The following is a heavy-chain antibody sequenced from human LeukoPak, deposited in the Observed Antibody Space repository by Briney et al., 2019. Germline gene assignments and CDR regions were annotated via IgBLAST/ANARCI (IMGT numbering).Heavy chain of an antibody. CDR1: GFAFSDFW. Sequence: GGSLRLSCAASGFAFSDFWMIWVRQAPGKGLDWVSSISSSSSYIYYADSVKGRFTISRDNAKNSLYLQMNSLRAEDTAVYYCARDLAGYDSSGYGYWGQGTLVTVSS. V-gene: IGHV3-21*01. J-gene: IGHJ4*02. CDR3: ARDLAGYDSSGYGY. CDR2: ISSSSSYI. D-gene: IGHD3-22*01.